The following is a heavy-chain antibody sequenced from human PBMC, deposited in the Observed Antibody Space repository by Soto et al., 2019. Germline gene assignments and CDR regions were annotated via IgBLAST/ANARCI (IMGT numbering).Heavy chain of an antibody. Sequence: PGGSLRLSCSVSGFTIITYAMHWVRKAPGKGLEYVASSSSNGDSTYYADSVKGRFTISRDNSKNTLYLQMSSLRADDTALYYCVKDRYVDYWGQGILVTVSS. CDR1: GFTIITYA. V-gene: IGHV3-64D*06. CDR3: VKDRYVDY. J-gene: IGHJ4*02. D-gene: IGHD2-2*01. CDR2: SSSNGDST.